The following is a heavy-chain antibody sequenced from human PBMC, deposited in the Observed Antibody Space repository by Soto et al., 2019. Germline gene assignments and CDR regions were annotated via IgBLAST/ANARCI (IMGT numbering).Heavy chain of an antibody. V-gene: IGHV4-59*08. D-gene: IGHD3-22*01. CDR1: GGSISSYY. Sequence: PSETLSLTCIVSGGSISSYYWSWIRQPPGKGLEWIGYIYYSGSTNYNPSLKSRVTISVDTSKNQFSLKLSSVTAADTAVYYCARAPYYDSSGSQDYWGQGTLVTVSS. CDR2: IYYSGST. CDR3: ARAPYYDSSGSQDY. J-gene: IGHJ4*02.